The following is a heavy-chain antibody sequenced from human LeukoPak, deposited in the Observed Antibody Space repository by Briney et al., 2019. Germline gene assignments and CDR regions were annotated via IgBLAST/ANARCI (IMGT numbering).Heavy chain of an antibody. CDR3: AGGPWGYYYYMDV. J-gene: IGHJ6*03. Sequence: SVKVSCKASGGTFSSYAISWVRQAPGQGLEWTGGIIPIFGTANYAQKFQGRVTITTDESTSTAYMELSSLRSEDTAVYYCAGGPWGYYYYMDVWGKGTTVTVSS. D-gene: IGHD3-16*01. V-gene: IGHV1-69*05. CDR2: IIPIFGTA. CDR1: GGTFSSYA.